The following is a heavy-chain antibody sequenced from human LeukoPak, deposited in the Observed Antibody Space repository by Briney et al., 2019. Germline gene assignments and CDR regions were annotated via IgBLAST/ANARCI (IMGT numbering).Heavy chain of an antibody. Sequence: GGSLRLSCAASGFTFSSYSMNWVRQAPGKGLEWVSSISSSSSYIYYADSVKGRFTISRDNAKNSLYLQMNSLRAEDTAVYYCARDSGSTGYSSSWYYFDYWGQGTLVTVSS. D-gene: IGHD6-13*01. CDR2: ISSSSSYI. CDR3: ARDSGSTGYSSSWYYFDY. V-gene: IGHV3-21*01. CDR1: GFTFSSYS. J-gene: IGHJ4*02.